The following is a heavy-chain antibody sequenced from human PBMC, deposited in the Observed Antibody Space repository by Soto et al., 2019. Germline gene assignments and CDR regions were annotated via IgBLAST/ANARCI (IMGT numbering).Heavy chain of an antibody. V-gene: IGHV3-48*02. D-gene: IGHD1-26*01. J-gene: IGHJ6*02. CDR1: GFTFSSYG. CDR2: ISSVISII. Sequence: GSLRLSCAASGFTFSSYGVNWVRQAPGKGLEWVSYISSVISIIHYADSVKGRFTISRDNAKNSLYLQMNSLRDEDTAVYYCASGKGDYVYGMDVWGQGTTVTVSS. CDR3: ASGKGDYVYGMDV.